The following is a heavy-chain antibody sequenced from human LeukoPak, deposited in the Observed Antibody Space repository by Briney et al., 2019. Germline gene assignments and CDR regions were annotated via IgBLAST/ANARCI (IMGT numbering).Heavy chain of an antibody. Sequence: GASVTVSCKASGYTFTGYYMHWVRQAPGQGLEWMGWINPNSGGTNYAQKFQGRVTMTRDTSISTAYMELSRLRPDDTAVYYCARARSYYDSSGYRVRWFGMDVWGQGTTVTVSS. CDR1: GYTFTGYY. CDR2: INPNSGGT. J-gene: IGHJ6*02. D-gene: IGHD3-22*01. CDR3: ARARSYYDSSGYRVRWFGMDV. V-gene: IGHV1-2*02.